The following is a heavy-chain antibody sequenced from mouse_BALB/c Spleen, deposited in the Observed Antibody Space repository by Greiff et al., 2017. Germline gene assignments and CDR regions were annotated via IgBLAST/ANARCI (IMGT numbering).Heavy chain of an antibody. Sequence: EVQVVESGGGLVKPGGSLKLSCAASGFTFSSYTMSWVRQTPEKRLEWVATISSGGSYTYYPDSVKGRFTISRDNAKNTLYLQMSSLKSEDTAMYYCTRIYYGYDGSPYYAMDYWGQGTSVTVSS. J-gene: IGHJ4*01. V-gene: IGHV5-6-4*01. CDR2: ISSGGSYT. CDR3: TRIYYGYDGSPYYAMDY. D-gene: IGHD2-2*01. CDR1: GFTFSSYT.